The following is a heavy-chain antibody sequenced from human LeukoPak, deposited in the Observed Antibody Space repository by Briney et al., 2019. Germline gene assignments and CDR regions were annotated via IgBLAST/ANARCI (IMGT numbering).Heavy chain of an antibody. V-gene: IGHV1-8*01. CDR2: MNPNSGNT. CDR3: ARDYGSGSYYPYYYYYYGMDV. Sequence: ASVKVSCKASGYTFTSYDINWVRQAPGQGLEWMGWMNPNSGNTGYAQKFQGRVTMTRNTSISTAYMELSSLRCEDTAVCYCARDYGSGSYYPYYYYYYGMDVWGQGTTVTVSS. J-gene: IGHJ6*02. CDR1: GYTFTSYD. D-gene: IGHD3-10*01.